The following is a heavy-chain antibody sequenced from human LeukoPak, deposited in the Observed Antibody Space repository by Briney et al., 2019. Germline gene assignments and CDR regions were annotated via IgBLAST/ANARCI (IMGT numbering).Heavy chain of an antibody. V-gene: IGHV3-7*02. CDR1: GFTFSNYW. CDR3: ALGLVTDY. CDR2: IKEDGSEK. Sequence: GGSLRLSCAASGFTFSNYWMSWVRQAPGKGLEWVANIKEDGSEKYYVDSVRGRFTISRDNAKNSLSLQMNSLRAEDTAVYYCALGLVTDYWGQGTLVTVSS. J-gene: IGHJ4*02. D-gene: IGHD3-9*01.